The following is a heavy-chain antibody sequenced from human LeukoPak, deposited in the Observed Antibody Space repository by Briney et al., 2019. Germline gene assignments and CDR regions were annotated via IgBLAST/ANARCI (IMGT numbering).Heavy chain of an antibody. Sequence: GGSLRLSCAASGFTCSSYWMSWVRQAPGKGLEWVANIKQDGSEKYYVDSVKGRFTISRDNAKNSLYLQMNSLRAEDTAVYYCARDVGIAAAGTGGNDYWGQGTLVTVSS. CDR1: GFTCSSYW. CDR2: IKQDGSEK. J-gene: IGHJ4*02. V-gene: IGHV3-7*05. CDR3: ARDVGIAAAGTGGNDY. D-gene: IGHD6-13*01.